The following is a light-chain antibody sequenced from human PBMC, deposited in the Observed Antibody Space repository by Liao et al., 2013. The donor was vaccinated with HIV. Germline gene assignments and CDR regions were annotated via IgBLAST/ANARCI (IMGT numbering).Light chain of an antibody. V-gene: IGLV3-1*01. CDR3: QAWDSSVALHV. Sequence: SYELAQPPSVSVSPGQTATITCSGDKLDDKYVSWYQQKPGQSPVLVLYQDTRRPSGIPERFSGSNSGNTATLTISGAQPLDEADYYCQAWDSSVALHVFGAGTKVTV. CDR2: QDT. CDR1: KLDDKY. J-gene: IGLJ1*01.